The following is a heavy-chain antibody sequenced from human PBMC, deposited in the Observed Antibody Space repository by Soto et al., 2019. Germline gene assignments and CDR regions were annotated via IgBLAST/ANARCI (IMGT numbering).Heavy chain of an antibody. CDR1: GVTLSSYG. D-gene: IGHD1-26*01. V-gene: IGHV3-23*01. J-gene: IGHJ4*02. CDR2: ISDSGGNT. CDR3: AKEMGARKPLDY. Sequence: GGSLRLSCAASGVTLSSYGMHWVRQAPGRGLEWVSAISDSGGNTYYADSVKGRFIISRDNSKDTLYLQMNNLRVEDTALYYCAKEMGARKPLDYWGQGTLVTVSS.